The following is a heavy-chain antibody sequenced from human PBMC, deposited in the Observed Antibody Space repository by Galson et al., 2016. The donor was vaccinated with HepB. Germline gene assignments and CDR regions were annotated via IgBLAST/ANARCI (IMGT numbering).Heavy chain of an antibody. D-gene: IGHD1-26*01. CDR1: GYSFTNYW. CDR3: ARREVGATNFDY. CDR2: IYPGDSDI. V-gene: IGHV5-51*01. J-gene: IGHJ4*02. Sequence: QSGAEVKKPGESLKISCTGSGYSFTNYWIGWVRQMPGKGLEWMGIIYPGDSDIRYNPSFQGQVTISADQSISTAYLQWSSLKASDSAMYYCARREVGATNFDYWGQGTLVTVSS.